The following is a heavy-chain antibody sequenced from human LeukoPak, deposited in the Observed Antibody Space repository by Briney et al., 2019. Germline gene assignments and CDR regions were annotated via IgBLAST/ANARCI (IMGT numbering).Heavy chain of an antibody. D-gene: IGHD3-3*01. J-gene: IGHJ6*03. V-gene: IGHV3-23*01. CDR2: ICGSGCST. CDR3: AKELRFLEWLFLTYYMDV. CDR1: GFTFSSYA. Sequence: GGSLRLSCAASGFTFSSYAMTWVRQAPGKGLEWVSAICGSGCSTYYADSVKGRFTISRDNSKNTLYLQMNSLRAEDTAVYYCAKELRFLEWLFLTYYMDVWGKGTTVTVSS.